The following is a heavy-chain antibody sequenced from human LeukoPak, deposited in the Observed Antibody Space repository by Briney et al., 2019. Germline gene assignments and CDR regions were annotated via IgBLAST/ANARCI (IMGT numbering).Heavy chain of an antibody. CDR1: GFTFSSYA. V-gene: IGHV3-30-3*01. Sequence: QPGGSLRLSCAASGFTFSSYAMHWVRQAPGKGLEWVAFISNDGSDKYYADSVKGRFTISRDNSKNTLYLQMNSLRAEDTAVHYCAKDLDCSSTSCYPDYWGQGTLVTVSS. CDR2: ISNDGSDK. CDR3: AKDLDCSSTSCYPDY. D-gene: IGHD2-2*01. J-gene: IGHJ4*02.